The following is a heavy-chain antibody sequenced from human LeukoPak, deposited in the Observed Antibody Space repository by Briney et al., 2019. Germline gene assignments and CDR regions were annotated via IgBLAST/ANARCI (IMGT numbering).Heavy chain of an antibody. CDR1: GGSISSYY. D-gene: IGHD6-19*01. CDR3: ARYGAVAGLGRLWFDP. Sequence: PSETLSLTCTVSGGSISSYYWSWIRQPPGKGLEWIGYIYYSGSTNYNPSLKSRVTISVDTSKNQFSLKLSSVTAADTAVYYCARYGAVAGLGRLWFDPWGQGTLVTVSS. CDR2: IYYSGST. V-gene: IGHV4-59*01. J-gene: IGHJ5*02.